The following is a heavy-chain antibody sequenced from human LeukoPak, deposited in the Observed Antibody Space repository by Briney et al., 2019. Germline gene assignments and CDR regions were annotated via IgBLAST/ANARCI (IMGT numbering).Heavy chain of an antibody. D-gene: IGHD2-21*02. J-gene: IGHJ3*02. CDR3: ATRAYCGGDCYSDAFDI. Sequence: SVKVSCKASGGTFSSYAISWVRQAPGQGLEWMGGIIPTFGTANYAQKFQGRVTITTDESTSTAYMELSSLRSEDTAVYYCATRAYCGGDCYSDAFDIWGQGTMVTVSS. CDR1: GGTFSSYA. V-gene: IGHV1-69*05. CDR2: IIPTFGTA.